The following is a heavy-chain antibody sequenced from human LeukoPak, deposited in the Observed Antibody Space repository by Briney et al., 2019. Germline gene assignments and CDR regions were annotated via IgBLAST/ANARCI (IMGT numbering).Heavy chain of an antibody. J-gene: IGHJ4*02. Sequence: PGGSLRLSCAASGFSFRNYGIHWVRQAPGKGLEWVAFIQYDESKIYYADSVKGRFTISRDNSKNTLYLQMNSLRPEDTAVYYCAKDLITGTSLFDYRGQGTLVTVSS. CDR3: AKDLITGTSLFDY. V-gene: IGHV3-30*02. CDR2: IQYDESKI. CDR1: GFSFRNYG. D-gene: IGHD1/OR15-1a*01.